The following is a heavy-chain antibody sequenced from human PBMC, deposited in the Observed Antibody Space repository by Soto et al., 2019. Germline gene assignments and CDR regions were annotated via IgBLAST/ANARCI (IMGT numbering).Heavy chain of an antibody. CDR2: ISYDGSNK. CDR3: AKSSVTYGMDV. Sequence: GGSLRLSCAASGFTFSSYGMHWVRQAPGKGLEWVAVISYDGSNKYYADSVKGRFTISRDNSKNTLYLQMNSLRAEGTAVYYCAKSSVTYGMDVWGQGTTVTVSS. CDR1: GFTFSSYG. V-gene: IGHV3-30*18. D-gene: IGHD2-2*01. J-gene: IGHJ6*02.